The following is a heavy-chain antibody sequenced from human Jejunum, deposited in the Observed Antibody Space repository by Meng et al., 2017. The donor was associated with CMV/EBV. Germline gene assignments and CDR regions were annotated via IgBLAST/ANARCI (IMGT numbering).Heavy chain of an antibody. CDR3: ARDGTHDYFFDY. J-gene: IGHJ4*02. Sequence: SAFAFNTQWMSWVRPAPGKGLEWVANINLDGSETYYADSVKGRFTISRDNAENSLYLQMSGLRVDDTAVYYCARDGTHDYFFDYWGQGTRVTVSS. CDR2: INLDGSET. D-gene: IGHD1-1*01. CDR1: AFAFNTQW. V-gene: IGHV3-7*01.